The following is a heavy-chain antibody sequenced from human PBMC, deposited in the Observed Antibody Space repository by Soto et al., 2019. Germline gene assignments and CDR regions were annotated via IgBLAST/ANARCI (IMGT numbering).Heavy chain of an antibody. J-gene: IGHJ4*02. D-gene: IGHD6-19*01. CDR3: ASWGSVAASKKWYG. Sequence: NPSETLSLTCTVSGGSISSSSYYWGWIRQPPGKGLEWIGSIYYSGSTYYNPSLKSRVTISVDTSKNQFSLKLSSVTAADTAVYYCASWGSVAASKKWYGWGQGTLVTVSS. CDR1: GGSISSSSYY. V-gene: IGHV4-39*01. CDR2: IYYSGST.